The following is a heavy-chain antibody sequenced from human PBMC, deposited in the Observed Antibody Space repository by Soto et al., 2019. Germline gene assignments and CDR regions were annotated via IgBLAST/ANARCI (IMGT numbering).Heavy chain of an antibody. J-gene: IGHJ4*02. CDR2: IKQDGSEK. D-gene: IGHD3-9*01. V-gene: IGHV3-7*01. Sequence: PGVSLRLSCAASGFTFSSYWMSWVRQAPGKGLEWVANIKQDGSEKYYVDSVKGRFTISRDNAKNSLYLQMNSLRAEDTAVYYCARGGPYDILTGYQGSFDYWGQGTLVTVSS. CDR1: GFTFSSYW. CDR3: ARGGPYDILTGYQGSFDY.